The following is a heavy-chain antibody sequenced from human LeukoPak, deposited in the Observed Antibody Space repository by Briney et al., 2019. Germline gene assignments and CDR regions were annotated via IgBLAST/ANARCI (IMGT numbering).Heavy chain of an antibody. V-gene: IGHV4-59*01. D-gene: IGHD3-10*01. Sequence: SETLSLTCTVSGGSISSYYWSWIRQPPGKGLEWIGYIHYSGSTNYNPSLKSRVTMTRDTSTSTVYMELSSLRSDDTAVYYCARGPRITMIRGGQWYYYVDVWGKGTTVTISS. J-gene: IGHJ6*03. CDR1: GGSISSYY. CDR3: ARGPRITMIRGGQWYYYVDV. CDR2: IHYSGST.